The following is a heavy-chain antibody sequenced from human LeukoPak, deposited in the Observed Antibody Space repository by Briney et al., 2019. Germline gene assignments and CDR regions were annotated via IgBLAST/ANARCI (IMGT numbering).Heavy chain of an antibody. V-gene: IGHV4-30-2*01. CDR2: IYHSGST. Sequence: SETLSLTCTVSGGSISSGGYYWSWIRQPPGKGLEWIGYIYHSGSTYYNPSLKSRVTISVDRSKNQFSLKLSSVTAADTAVYYCARARGYSGYAYFDYWGQGTLVTVSS. J-gene: IGHJ4*02. D-gene: IGHD5-12*01. CDR3: ARARGYSGYAYFDY. CDR1: GGSISSGGYY.